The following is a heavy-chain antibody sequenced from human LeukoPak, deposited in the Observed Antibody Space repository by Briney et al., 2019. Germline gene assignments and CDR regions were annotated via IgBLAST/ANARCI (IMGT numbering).Heavy chain of an antibody. CDR1: GFTFSSYW. Sequence: GGSLRLSCAASGFTFSSYWMSCVRQAPGKGLEWVSYISSSDGTRTYADSVKGRFTISRDNAKKSLYLEMSSLRAEDTAVYYCAREIVSAVAGNFDYWGQGTLVTVSS. D-gene: IGHD6-19*01. V-gene: IGHV3-48*04. CDR2: ISSSDGTR. J-gene: IGHJ4*02. CDR3: AREIVSAVAGNFDY.